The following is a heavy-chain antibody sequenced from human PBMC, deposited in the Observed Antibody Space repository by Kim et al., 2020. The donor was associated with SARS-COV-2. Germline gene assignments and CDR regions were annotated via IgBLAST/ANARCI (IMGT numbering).Heavy chain of an antibody. D-gene: IGHD3-9*01. V-gene: IGHV3-23*01. J-gene: IGHJ5*02. CDR3: AKDPWAYYDILTGYPNWFDP. Sequence: RFTISRDNSKNTLYLQMNSLRAEDTAVYYCAKDPWAYYDILTGYPNWFDPWGQGTLVTVSS.